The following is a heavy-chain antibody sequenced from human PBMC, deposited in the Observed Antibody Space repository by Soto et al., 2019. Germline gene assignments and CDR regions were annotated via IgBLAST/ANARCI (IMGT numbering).Heavy chain of an antibody. Sequence: QIQLLQSGAEVKKPGASVKVTCKASCYTFRNFGISWVRQAPGQGLEWMGWISAYNANANYAQKFQGRPTMTADTSTSTAYMELRSPRSDDTAVYYCARENSHFDYWGQGTLVTVSS. CDR3: ARENSHFDY. CDR2: ISAYNANA. J-gene: IGHJ4*02. V-gene: IGHV1-18*01. D-gene: IGHD6-13*01. CDR1: CYTFRNFG.